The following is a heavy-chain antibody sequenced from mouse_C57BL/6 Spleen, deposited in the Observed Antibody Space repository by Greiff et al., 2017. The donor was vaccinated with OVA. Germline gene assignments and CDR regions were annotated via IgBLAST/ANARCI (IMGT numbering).Heavy chain of an antibody. CDR1: GYTFTSYW. J-gene: IGHJ4*01. Sequence: QVQLQQPGAELVKPGASVKMSCKASGYTFTSYWITWVKQRPGQGLEWIGDIYPGSGSTNYNEKFKSKATLTVDTSSSTAYMQLSSLTSVDSAVYYCARTPGLLRWAMDYWGQGTSVTFSS. CDR3: ARTPGLLRWAMDY. V-gene: IGHV1-55*01. D-gene: IGHD1-1*01. CDR2: IYPGSGST.